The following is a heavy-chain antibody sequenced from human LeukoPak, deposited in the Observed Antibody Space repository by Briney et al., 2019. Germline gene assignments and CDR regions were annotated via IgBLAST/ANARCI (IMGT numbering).Heavy chain of an antibody. CDR3: ARQRRYCSGDNCYQRTFDY. Sequence: GGSLRLSCAASGFTFSSYSMNWVRQAPGKGLEWVSSISSSSSYIYYADSVKGRFTISRDNAKNSLYLQMNSLRAEDTAVYYCARQRRYCSGDNCYQRTFDYWGQGTLVTVSS. V-gene: IGHV3-21*01. D-gene: IGHD2-15*01. CDR2: ISSSSSYI. CDR1: GFTFSSYS. J-gene: IGHJ4*02.